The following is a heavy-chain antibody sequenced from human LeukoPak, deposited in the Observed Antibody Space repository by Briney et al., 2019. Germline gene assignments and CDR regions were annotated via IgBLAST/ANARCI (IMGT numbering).Heavy chain of an antibody. V-gene: IGHV3-15*01. CDR2: IKSKTDGGTT. Sequence: GRSLRLSCAASGFPFNDGWMGWVRQAPGMGLEWIGLIKSKTDGGTTDYAAPVKGRFAISRDDSKNTLYLQLNSLKTEDTAVYYCTTDRSIAGRPLFDYWGQGVLVTVSS. CDR3: TTDRSIAGRPLFDY. CDR1: GFPFNDGW. J-gene: IGHJ4*02. D-gene: IGHD6-6*01.